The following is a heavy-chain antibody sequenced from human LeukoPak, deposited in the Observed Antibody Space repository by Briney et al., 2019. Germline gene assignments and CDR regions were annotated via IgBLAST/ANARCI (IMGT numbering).Heavy chain of an antibody. CDR3: ARSSTTFDY. D-gene: IGHD6-13*01. CDR1: GFTFSSHG. V-gene: IGHV3-33*01. Sequence: GGSLRLSCAASGFTFSSHGMHWVRQAPGKGLEWVATIRYDGSKKWYAESVRGRFTISRDDSKNTLFLQMNNLRVEDTAVYYCARSSTTFDYWGQGTLVTVSS. CDR2: IRYDGSKK. J-gene: IGHJ4*02.